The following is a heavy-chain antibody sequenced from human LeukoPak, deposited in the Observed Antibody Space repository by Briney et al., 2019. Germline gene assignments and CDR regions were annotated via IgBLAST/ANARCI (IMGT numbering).Heavy chain of an antibody. CDR1: GGTFSIYA. CDR3: ARGPDAYYYGSGSYV. Sequence: ASVKVSCKASGGTFSIYAISWVRQAPGQGLEWMGRIIPILGIANYAQKFQGRVTITAEKSTSTDYMELSSLRSEDTAVYYCARGPDAYYYGSGSYVWGQGTLVTVSS. CDR2: IIPILGIA. J-gene: IGHJ4*02. V-gene: IGHV1-69*04. D-gene: IGHD3-10*01.